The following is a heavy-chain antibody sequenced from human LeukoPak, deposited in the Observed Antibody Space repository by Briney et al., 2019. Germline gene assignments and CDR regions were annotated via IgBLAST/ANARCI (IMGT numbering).Heavy chain of an antibody. CDR2: IYYSGST. D-gene: IGHD3-10*01. J-gene: IGHJ6*03. CDR1: GGSISSSSYY. CDR3: ARRNPYYGSGSYYYYYYMDV. V-gene: IGHV4-39*01. Sequence: PSETLSLTCTVSGGSISSSSYYWGWIRQPPGKGLEWIGSIYYSGSTYYNPSLESRVTISVDTSKNQFSLKLSSVTAADTAVYYCARRNPYYGSGSYYYYYYMDVWGKGTTVTISS.